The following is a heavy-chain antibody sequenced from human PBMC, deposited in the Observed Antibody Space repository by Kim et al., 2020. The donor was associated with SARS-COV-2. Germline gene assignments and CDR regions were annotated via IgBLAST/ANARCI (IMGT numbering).Heavy chain of an antibody. CDR3: ARGIGYDYEGEAFDL. D-gene: IGHD5-12*01. CDR1: DDSLSGTGHY. V-gene: IGHV4-31*03. J-gene: IGHJ3*01. CDR2: MAYTGHT. Sequence: SETLSLTCTVTDDSLSGTGHYWSWIRQPPGKGLEWIGFMAYTGHTYFTPSLKSRATISVEKSKKEFRLRLNSVTAADTAVYYCARGIGYDYEGEAFDLGGRGTMGPLS.